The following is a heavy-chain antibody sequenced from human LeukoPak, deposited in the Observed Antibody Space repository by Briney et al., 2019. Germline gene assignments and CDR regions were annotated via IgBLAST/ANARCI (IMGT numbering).Heavy chain of an antibody. CDR1: GGSISSSNW. Sequence: PSETLSLTCAVSGGSISSSNWWSWVRQPPGKGLEWIGEIYHSGSTNYNPSLKSRVSISIDTSKNQFSLKLSSVTAADTAVYYCARQRGYCSSISCYAWFDPWGQGTLVTVSS. D-gene: IGHD2-2*01. J-gene: IGHJ5*02. V-gene: IGHV4-4*02. CDR2: IYHSGST. CDR3: ARQRGYCSSISCYAWFDP.